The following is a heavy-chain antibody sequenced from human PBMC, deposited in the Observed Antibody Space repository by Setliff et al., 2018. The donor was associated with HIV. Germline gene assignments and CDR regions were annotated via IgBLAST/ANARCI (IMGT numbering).Heavy chain of an antibody. CDR1: GGSFSGYY. CDR3: ARNXXLGAFDV. V-gene: IGHV4-34*01. CDR2: INHSGST. J-gene: IGHJ3*01. Sequence: PSETLSLTCAVYGGSFSGYYWTWIRQPPGKGLEWIGEINHSGSTNGNPSLKSRVTISVDTSKNQFSLELSSVTAADTAVYYCARNXXLGAFDVWGQGTMVTVSS.